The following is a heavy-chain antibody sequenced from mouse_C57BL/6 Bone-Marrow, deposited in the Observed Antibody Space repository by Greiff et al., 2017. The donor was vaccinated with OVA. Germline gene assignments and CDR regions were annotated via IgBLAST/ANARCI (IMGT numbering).Heavy chain of an antibody. V-gene: IGHV1-54*01. CDR1: GYAFTNYL. CDR2: INPGSGGT. Sequence: VQLQQSGAELVRPGTSVKVSCKASGYAFTNYLIEWVKQRPGQGLEWIGVINPGSGGTNYNEKFKGKATLTAAKSSSTAYMQLSSLTSEDSAVYFCAYGSSTGFAYWGQGTLVTVSA. D-gene: IGHD1-1*01. J-gene: IGHJ3*01. CDR3: AYGSSTGFAY.